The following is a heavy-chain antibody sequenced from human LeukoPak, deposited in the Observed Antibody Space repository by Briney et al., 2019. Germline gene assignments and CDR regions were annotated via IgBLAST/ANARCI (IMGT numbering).Heavy chain of an antibody. CDR1: VYIFTAYY. CDR2: INPDSGGT. V-gene: IGHV1-2*02. CDR3: ARSTVNTMIVVVIDDY. Sequence: ASVTVSCKASVYIFTAYYMHWVRQAPGQGLGWMGWINPDSGGTNYAQKFQGRVTMPTDTSINTAYMELSRLRSDDTAVYYCARSTVNTMIVVVIDDYWGQGTLVTVSS. D-gene: IGHD3-22*01. J-gene: IGHJ4*02.